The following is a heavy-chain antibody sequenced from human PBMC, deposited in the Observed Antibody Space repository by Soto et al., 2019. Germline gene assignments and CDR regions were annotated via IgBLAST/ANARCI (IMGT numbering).Heavy chain of an antibody. D-gene: IGHD3-16*01. Sequence: PGGSLRLSCAASGFTFSSYDFHWVRLTTGKRLEWVSAIGKAGDTHYPDSVKGRFTISKENAKNLLFLQMFFLRAEDTAVYYCAREISYVSGGHLYYGMDVLGQGTAVTVSS. CDR3: AREISYVSGGHLYYGMDV. CDR1: GFTFSSYD. V-gene: IGHV3-13*01. J-gene: IGHJ6*02. CDR2: IGKAGDT.